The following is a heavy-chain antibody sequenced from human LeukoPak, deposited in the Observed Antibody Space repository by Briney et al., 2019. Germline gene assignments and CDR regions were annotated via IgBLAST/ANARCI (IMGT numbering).Heavy chain of an antibody. CDR1: GYSFTSYW. Sequence: GESLKISCKGSGYSFTSYWIGWVRQMPGKGLECMGIIYPGDSDTRYSPSFQGQVTISADKSISTAYLQWSSLKASDTAMYYCARGIVVVAATGRDDAFDIWGQGTMVTVSS. CDR2: IYPGDSDT. J-gene: IGHJ3*02. CDR3: ARGIVVVAATGRDDAFDI. V-gene: IGHV5-51*01. D-gene: IGHD2-15*01.